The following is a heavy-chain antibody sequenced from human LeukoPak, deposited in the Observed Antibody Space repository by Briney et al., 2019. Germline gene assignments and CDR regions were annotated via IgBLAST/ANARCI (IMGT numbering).Heavy chain of an antibody. D-gene: IGHD3-3*01. CDR3: ARDQGFSYYYYYMDV. Sequence: GGSLRLSCAASGFTFSSYSMNWVRQSPGKGLEWVSYITSYSSTVYYADSVKGRFTISRDNAKNSLYLQMNSLRAEDTAVYYCARDQGFSYYYYYMDVWGKGTTVTVSS. CDR1: GFTFSSYS. V-gene: IGHV3-48*01. CDR2: ITSYSSTV. J-gene: IGHJ6*03.